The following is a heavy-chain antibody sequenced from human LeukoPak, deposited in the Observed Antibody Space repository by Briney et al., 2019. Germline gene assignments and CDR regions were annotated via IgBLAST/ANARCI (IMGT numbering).Heavy chain of an antibody. J-gene: IGHJ4*02. V-gene: IGHV1-2*02. CDR2: INPNSGGT. CDR1: GYTFTGYY. Sequence: GASVKVSCKASGYTFTGYYMHWVRQALGQGLEWMGWINPNSGGTNYAQKFQGRVTMTRDTSISTAYMELSRLRSDDTAVYYCASPSGAAAGIVYFDYWGQGTLVTVSS. D-gene: IGHD6-13*01. CDR3: ASPSGAAAGIVYFDY.